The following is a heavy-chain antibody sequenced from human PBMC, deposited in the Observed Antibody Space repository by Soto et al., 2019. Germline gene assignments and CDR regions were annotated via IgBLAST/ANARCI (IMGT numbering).Heavy chain of an antibody. V-gene: IGHV4-59*01. D-gene: IGHD2-2*01. CDR2: IYYSGST. J-gene: IGHJ6*02. CDR1: GGSISSYY. Sequence: PSETLSLTCTVSGGSISSYYWSWIRQPPGKGLEWIGYIYYSGSTHYNPSLKSRVTISVDTSKNQFSLKLSSVTAADTAVYYCARGPATHLYYYYGMDVWGQGTTVTVSS. CDR3: ARGPATHLYYYYGMDV.